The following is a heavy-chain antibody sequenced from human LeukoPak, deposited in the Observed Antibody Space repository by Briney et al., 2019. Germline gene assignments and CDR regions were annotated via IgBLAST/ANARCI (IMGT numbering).Heavy chain of an antibody. CDR2: INAGNGST. J-gene: IGHJ6*02. D-gene: IGHD5-18*01. Sequence: ASVKVSRKASGYTFTSYAMHWVRQAPGQRLEWMGWINAGNGSTKYSQKFQGRVTITRDTSASTAYMELSSLRSEDTAVYYCARDGAYTAMVNGGMDVWGQGTTVTVSS. CDR3: ARDGAYTAMVNGGMDV. V-gene: IGHV1-3*01. CDR1: GYTFTSYA.